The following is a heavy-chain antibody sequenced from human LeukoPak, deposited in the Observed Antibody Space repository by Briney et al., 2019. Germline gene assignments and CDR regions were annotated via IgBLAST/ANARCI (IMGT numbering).Heavy chain of an antibody. CDR3: ERQSYYYDSSGFYGMHV. CDR2: IYPGDSDT. J-gene: IGHJ6*02. Sequence: PGESLKISGMGPGYSFISYWRGWVRQMPGKGLEWMGIIYPGDSDTRYSPSFQGQVTISADKSISTAYLQWSSLKASDTAMYCCERQSYYYDSSGFYGMHVWGQGATVTVSS. V-gene: IGHV5-51*01. D-gene: IGHD3-22*01. CDR1: GYSFISYW.